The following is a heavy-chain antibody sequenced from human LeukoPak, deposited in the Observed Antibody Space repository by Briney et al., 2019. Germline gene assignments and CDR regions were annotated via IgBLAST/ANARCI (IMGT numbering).Heavy chain of an antibody. Sequence: GGSLRLSCEASGFTFSAYAMTWVRQAPGKGLEWVSSIGSDNKPHNSESVKGRFTISRDNSKNTLYLQMNSLRAEDTALYYCARAPFYYDSSGYPYFDGWGQGTLVTVSS. CDR1: GFTFSAYA. CDR3: ARAPFYYDSSGYPYFDG. V-gene: IGHV3-23*05. J-gene: IGHJ4*02. D-gene: IGHD3-22*01. CDR2: IGSDNKP.